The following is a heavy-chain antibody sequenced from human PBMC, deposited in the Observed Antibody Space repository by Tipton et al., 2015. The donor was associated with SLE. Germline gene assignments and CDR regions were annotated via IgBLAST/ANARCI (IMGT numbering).Heavy chain of an antibody. CDR3: ATLPIVEMARAY. D-gene: IGHD5-24*01. CDR1: GGSVASTYC. V-gene: IGHV4-39*07. Sequence: GLVKPSETLSLTCTVSGGSVASTYCWGWIRQPPGKGLEWIGTIYYSGTTYYNSSLRSRVTISVDTSKNQFSLSLRSVTAADTAVYYCATLPIVEMARAYWGQGTLVTVSS. CDR2: IYYSGTT. J-gene: IGHJ1*01.